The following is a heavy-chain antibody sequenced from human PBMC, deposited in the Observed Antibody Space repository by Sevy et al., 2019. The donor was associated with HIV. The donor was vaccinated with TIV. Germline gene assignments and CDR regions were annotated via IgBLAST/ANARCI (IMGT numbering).Heavy chain of an antibody. CDR2: ISFDVDYV. CDR3: AKDGGNAPQYYGMDV. J-gene: IGHJ6*02. Sequence: GGSLRLSCAASGFTFSSFGLHWVRQAPGKGLEWVASISFDVDYVYYADSVKGRFTISRDNSKNSLYLQMNSLRVEDTALYYCAKDGGNAPQYYGMDVWGQGTTVTVSS. D-gene: IGHD3-16*01. CDR1: GFTFSSFG. V-gene: IGHV3-30*18.